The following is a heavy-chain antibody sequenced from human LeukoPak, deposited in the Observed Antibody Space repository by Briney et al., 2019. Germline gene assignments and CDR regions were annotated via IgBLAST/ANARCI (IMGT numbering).Heavy chain of an antibody. D-gene: IGHD4-23*01. CDR1: GFTFSSYW. J-gene: IGHJ4*02. CDR3: VRGNDYGGPHY. CDR2: IDRDGSRI. V-gene: IGHV3-74*01. Sequence: GGSLRLSCAASGFTFSSYWMHWVRQAPGKGLVWVSRIDRDGSRINYADSVKGRFTISRDNGKNTLFLQMNSLRAEDAAVYYCVRGNDYGGPHYWGQGTLVTVSS.